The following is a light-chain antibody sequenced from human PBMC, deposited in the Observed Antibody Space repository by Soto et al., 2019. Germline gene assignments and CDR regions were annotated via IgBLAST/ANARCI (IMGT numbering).Light chain of an antibody. CDR1: QSVSSSY. J-gene: IGKJ1*01. CDR3: QQYGSPSGT. CDR2: GAS. V-gene: IGKV3-20*01. Sequence: IVLTQSPGTLSLSPGERATLSCRASQSVSSSYLASYQQKPGQAPSLLIYGASSRATGIPDRFSGSGSGTDFTLTISRLEPADFAVYYCQQYGSPSGTFGQGTKVPIK.